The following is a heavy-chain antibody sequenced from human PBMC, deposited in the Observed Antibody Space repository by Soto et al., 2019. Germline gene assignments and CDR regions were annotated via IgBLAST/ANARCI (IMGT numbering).Heavy chain of an antibody. CDR1: GFTFSSYW. CDR3: ARDGRYCSSTSCYPYNWFDP. V-gene: IGHV3-74*01. J-gene: IGHJ5*02. Sequence: EVQLVESGGGLVQPGGSLRLSCAASGFTFSSYWMHWVRQAPGKGLVWVSRINSDGSSTSYADSVKGRFTISRDNAKNTLYLQMNSRRAEDTAVYYCARDGRYCSSTSCYPYNWFDPWGQGTLVTVSS. D-gene: IGHD2-2*01. CDR2: INSDGSST.